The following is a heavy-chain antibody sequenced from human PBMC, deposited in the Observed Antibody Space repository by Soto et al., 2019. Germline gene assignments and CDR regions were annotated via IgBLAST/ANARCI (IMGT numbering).Heavy chain of an antibody. Sequence: GGSLRLSCAASGFSFDYFAMGWVRQSPGRGLEWVSSISGGGDITYDADSFKGRFIISRDKSKNTLYLEMNSLRVDDTAQYYCAKSTGYSGYDHFDFWRQGTVVTVSS. V-gene: IGHV3-23*01. CDR1: GFSFDYFA. CDR3: AKSTGYSGYDHFDF. J-gene: IGHJ4*02. D-gene: IGHD5-12*01. CDR2: ISGGGDIT.